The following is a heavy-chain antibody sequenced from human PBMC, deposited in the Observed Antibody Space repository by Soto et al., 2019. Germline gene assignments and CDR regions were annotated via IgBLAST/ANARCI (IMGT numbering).Heavy chain of an antibody. V-gene: IGHV1-18*01. Sequence: QVQLVQSGADVKKPGASVKVSCKASGYNFTSYGISWVRQAPGQGLEWMGWISPHNDRTKYARRFQDRVTMTTETPTSTVYMELGSLRSDDTAVYYWARDLYYSSGRYFAHDAFDIWGQGTVVTVSS. J-gene: IGHJ3*02. CDR3: ARDLYYSSGRYFAHDAFDI. CDR2: ISPHNDRT. D-gene: IGHD6-19*01. CDR1: GYNFTSYG.